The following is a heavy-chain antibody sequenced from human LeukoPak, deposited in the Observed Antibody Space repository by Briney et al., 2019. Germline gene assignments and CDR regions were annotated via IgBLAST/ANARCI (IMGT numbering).Heavy chain of an antibody. V-gene: IGHV3-30-3*01. D-gene: IGHD6-19*01. Sequence: GGSLRLSCAASGFTFSSYAMHWVRQAPGKGLEWVAAISYDGSNRYYADSVKGRFTISRDNSKNTLYLQMNSLRAEDTAVYYCASTKAVAAPCFDYWGQGTLVTVSS. CDR3: ASTKAVAAPCFDY. CDR2: ISYDGSNR. J-gene: IGHJ4*02. CDR1: GFTFSSYA.